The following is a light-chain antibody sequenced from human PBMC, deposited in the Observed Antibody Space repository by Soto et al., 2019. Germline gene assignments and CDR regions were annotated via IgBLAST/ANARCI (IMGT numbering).Light chain of an antibody. Sequence: QSVLTQPPSASGTPGQRVTISCSGSSSNIGSNYVFWYQQLPGTAPKVLMYRNSQRPSGVPDRFSGSKSGTSASLAISGLRSEDEADYYCASSDDSLSGFVVFGGGTKLTVL. V-gene: IGLV1-47*01. CDR3: ASSDDSLSGFVV. CDR1: SSNIGSNY. CDR2: RNS. J-gene: IGLJ2*01.